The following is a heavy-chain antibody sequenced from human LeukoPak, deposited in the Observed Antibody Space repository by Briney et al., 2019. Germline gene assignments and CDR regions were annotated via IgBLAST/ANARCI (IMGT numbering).Heavy chain of an antibody. CDR2: IYYSRST. CDR1: GGSISSSSYY. Sequence: SETLSLTCTVSGGSISSSSYYWGWIRQPPGKGLEWIGSIYYSRSTYYNPSLKSRVTISVDTSKNQSSLKLSSVTAADTAVYYCASFPDLTIEWGQGTLVTVSS. D-gene: IGHD3-3*01. J-gene: IGHJ4*02. V-gene: IGHV4-39*01. CDR3: ASFPDLTIE.